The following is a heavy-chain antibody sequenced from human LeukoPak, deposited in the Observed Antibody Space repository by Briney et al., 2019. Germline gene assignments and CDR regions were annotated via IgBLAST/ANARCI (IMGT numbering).Heavy chain of an antibody. CDR2: ISGSGGST. D-gene: IGHD3-10*02. V-gene: IGHV3-23*01. Sequence: GGSLRLSCAASGFTFGSYGMSWVRQAPGKGLEWVSAISGSGGSTYYADSVKGRFTISRDNCKNSLYLQMNSLRAEDTAVYYCAELGITMIGGVWGKGTTVTISS. J-gene: IGHJ6*04. CDR3: AELGITMIGGV. CDR1: GFTFGSYG.